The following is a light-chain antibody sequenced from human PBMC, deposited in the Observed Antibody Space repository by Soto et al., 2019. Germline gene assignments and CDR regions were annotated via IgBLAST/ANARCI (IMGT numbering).Light chain of an antibody. CDR3: QLRSKWTIT. CDR2: DAS. J-gene: IGKJ5*01. CDR1: QSARTF. Sequence: EIVLTQSPATLSLSPGERVTLSCRASQSARTFLAWYQQNPGQAPGLLIYDASNRATGIPARFSGSGCGTDFTLTISSLEPEDFAVYYCQLRSKWTITFGQGTRLEIK. V-gene: IGKV3-11*01.